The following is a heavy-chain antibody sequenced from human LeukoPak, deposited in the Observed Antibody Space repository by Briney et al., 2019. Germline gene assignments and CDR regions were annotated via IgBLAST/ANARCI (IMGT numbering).Heavy chain of an antibody. CDR2: TSRSGGTI. D-gene: IGHD3-22*01. J-gene: IGHJ3*02. V-gene: IGHV3-11*01. CDR3: ARAAYYYASSGYDDAFDI. Sequence: GGSLRLSCAASGFTFSDYCMNWIRQAPGKGLEWVSYTSRSGGTIYYADSVKGRFTISRDNAKNSLYLQMNSLRAEDTAVYYCARAAYYYASSGYDDAFDIWGQGTMVTASS. CDR1: GFTFSDYC.